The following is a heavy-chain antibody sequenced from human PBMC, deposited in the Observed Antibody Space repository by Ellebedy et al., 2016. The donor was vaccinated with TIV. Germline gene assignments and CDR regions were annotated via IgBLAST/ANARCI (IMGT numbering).Heavy chain of an antibody. V-gene: IGHV4-39*01. CDR2: IYYSGST. CDR1: GGSISSSSYY. CDR3: ARSTLARLNGMDV. Sequence: SETLSLTCTVSGGSISSSSYYWGWIRQPPGKGLEWIGSIYYSGSTYYNPSLKSRVTISVDTSKNQFSLKLSSVTAADTAVYYCARSTLARLNGMDVWGQGTTVTVSS. J-gene: IGHJ6*02. D-gene: IGHD1-1*01.